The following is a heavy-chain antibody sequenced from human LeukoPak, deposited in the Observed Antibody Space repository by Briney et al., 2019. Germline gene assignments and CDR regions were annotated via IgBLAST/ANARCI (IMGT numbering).Heavy chain of an antibody. V-gene: IGHV3-11*04. CDR1: GFTFSDYY. Sequence: GGSLRLSCAASGFTFSDYYMSWIRQAPGKGLEWVSYISSSGSTIYYADSVKGRFTISRDNAKNSLYLQMSSLRDEDTAVYYCARDAIAVANWDKGTDYWGQGTLVTVSS. CDR3: ARDAIAVANWDKGTDY. CDR2: ISSSGSTI. D-gene: IGHD6-19*01. J-gene: IGHJ4*02.